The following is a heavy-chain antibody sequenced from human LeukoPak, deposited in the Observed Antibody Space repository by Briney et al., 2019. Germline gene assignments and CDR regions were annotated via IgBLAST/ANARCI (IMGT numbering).Heavy chain of an antibody. V-gene: IGHV3-23*01. D-gene: IGHD1-1*01. CDR3: AQLTTTGTSFDY. J-gene: IGHJ4*02. CDR1: GFTFSSYA. CDR2: INGSGGTR. Sequence: GGSLRLSCEASGFTFSSYAMSWVRQGPGKGLEWVSRINGSGGTRYSADSVKGRLTISRDKSKNTLYLQINTLRAEGTAVYYCAQLTTTGTSFDYWGQGTLVTVSS.